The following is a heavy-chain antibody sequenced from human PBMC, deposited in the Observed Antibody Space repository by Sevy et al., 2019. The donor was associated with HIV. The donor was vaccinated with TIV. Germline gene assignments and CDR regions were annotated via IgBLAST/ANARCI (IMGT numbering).Heavy chain of an antibody. J-gene: IGHJ6*02. CDR2: IWYDGSNK. V-gene: IGHV3-33*01. CDR3: ARDDRRMTTNYYYYGMDV. Sequence: GGSLRLSCAASGFTFSSYGMHWVRQAPGKGLEWVAVIWYDGSNKYYADSVKGRFTISRDNSKNTLYLQMNGLRAEDTAVYYCARDDRRMTTNYYYYGMDVWGQGTTVTVSS. CDR1: GFTFSSYG. D-gene: IGHD4-17*01.